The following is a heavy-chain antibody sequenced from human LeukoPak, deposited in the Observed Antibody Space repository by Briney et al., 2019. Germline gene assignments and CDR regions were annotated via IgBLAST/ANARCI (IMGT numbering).Heavy chain of an antibody. CDR2: IIPIFGTA. V-gene: IGHV1-69*06. Sequence: GASVKVSCKASGGTFSSYAISWVRQAPGQGLEWMGGIIPIFGTANYAQKFQGRVTITADKSTSTAYMELSRLRSDDTAVYYCASGGPLEREIVLFFSDFWGQGTLVTVSS. D-gene: IGHD5-12*01. J-gene: IGHJ4*02. CDR3: ASGGPLEREIVLFFSDF. CDR1: GGTFSSYA.